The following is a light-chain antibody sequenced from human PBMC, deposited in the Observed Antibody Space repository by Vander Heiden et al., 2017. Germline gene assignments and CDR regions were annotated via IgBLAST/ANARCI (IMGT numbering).Light chain of an antibody. CDR3: QQGDSTLRWT. CDR2: AAS. V-gene: IGKV1-39*01. CDR1: QSISSY. J-gene: IGKJ1*01. Sequence: DIQMTQSPSSLSASVGDRVTITCRASQSISSYLNWYQQKPGKAPKLLIYAASSLQSGVPSRFSGRGSGTDFTLTMSSLQPEDFATYYCQQGDSTLRWTFGQGTKVEIK.